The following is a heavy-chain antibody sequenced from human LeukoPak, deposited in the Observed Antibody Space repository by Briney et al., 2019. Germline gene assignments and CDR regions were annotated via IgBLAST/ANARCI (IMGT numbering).Heavy chain of an antibody. CDR3: ARSLHSSSSFRGYYYMDV. Sequence: GGSLRLSCAASGFTFSSYGMHWVRQAPGKGLEWVAVISYDGSNKYYADSVKGRFTISRDNSKNTLYLQMNSLRAEDTAVYYCARSLHSSSSFRGYYYMDVWGKGTTVTVSS. J-gene: IGHJ6*03. CDR1: GFTFSSYG. CDR2: ISYDGSNK. V-gene: IGHV3-30*03. D-gene: IGHD6-6*01.